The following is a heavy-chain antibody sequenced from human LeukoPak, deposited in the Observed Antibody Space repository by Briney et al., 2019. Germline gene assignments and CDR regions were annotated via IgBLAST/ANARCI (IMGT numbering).Heavy chain of an antibody. J-gene: IGHJ3*02. V-gene: IGHV4-34*01. CDR2: INHSGST. CDR1: GGSFSGYY. CDR3: AGLRRYGPGAFDI. D-gene: IGHD4-17*01. Sequence: SETLSLTCAVYGGSFSGYYWSWIRQPPGKGLEWIGEINHSGSTNYNPSLKSRVTISVDTSKNQFSLKLSSVTAADTAVYYCAGLRRYGPGAFDIWGQGTMVTVSS.